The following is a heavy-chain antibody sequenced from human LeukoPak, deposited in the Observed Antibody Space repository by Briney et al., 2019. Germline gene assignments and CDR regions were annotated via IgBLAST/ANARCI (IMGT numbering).Heavy chain of an antibody. CDR2: IKSKTDGGTT. CDR3: TTDVEIISSSWTPDTNYYYYGMDV. D-gene: IGHD6-13*01. J-gene: IGHJ6*02. CDR1: GFTFSNAW. V-gene: IGHV3-15*07. Sequence: GGSLRLSCAASGFTFSNAWMNWVRQAPGKGLEWVGRIKSKTDGGTTDYAAPVKGRFTISRDDSKNTLYLQMNSLKTEDTAVYYCTTDVEIISSSWTPDTNYYYYGMDVWGQGTTVTVSS.